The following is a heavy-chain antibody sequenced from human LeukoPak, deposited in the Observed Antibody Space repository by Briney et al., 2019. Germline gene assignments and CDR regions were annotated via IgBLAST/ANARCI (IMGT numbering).Heavy chain of an antibody. CDR3: AKISTKYYYGSSGYPPH. V-gene: IGHV3-23*01. J-gene: IGHJ4*02. CDR2: ISGSGGST. D-gene: IGHD3-22*01. Sequence: GGSLRLSCAASGFTFSSYAMSWVRQAPGKGLEWVSGISGSGGSTYYADSVKGRFTISRDNSKNTLYLQMNSLRAEDTAVYYCAKISTKYYYGSSGYPPHWGQGTLVTVSS. CDR1: GFTFSSYA.